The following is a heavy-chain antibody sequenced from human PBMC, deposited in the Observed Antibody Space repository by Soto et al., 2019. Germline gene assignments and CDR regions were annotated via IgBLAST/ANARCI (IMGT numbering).Heavy chain of an antibody. CDR1: GYTFTTYY. D-gene: IGHD4-17*01. Sequence: ASVKVSCKTSGYTFTTYYMHWVRQAPGQGLEWMGVTNPSDGSTYSAQKFQGRVTMTRDTSTSTVYLELSSLRAEDSAMYYCVRDRFGYGDSGDWGQGTLVTVSS. CDR2: TNPSDGST. V-gene: IGHV1-46*01. J-gene: IGHJ4*02. CDR3: VRDRFGYGDSGD.